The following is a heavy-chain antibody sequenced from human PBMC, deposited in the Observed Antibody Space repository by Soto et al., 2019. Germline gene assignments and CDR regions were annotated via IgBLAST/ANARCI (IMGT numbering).Heavy chain of an antibody. V-gene: IGHV4-39*01. CDR1: GGSISSSSYY. D-gene: IGHD3-9*01. Sequence: TLSLTCTVSGGSISSSSYYWGWIRQPPGKGLEWIGSIYYSGSTYYNPSLKSRVTISVDTSKNQFSLKLSSVTAADTAVYYCARVRYFDWLLYWGQGTLVTVSS. J-gene: IGHJ4*02. CDR3: ARVRYFDWLLY. CDR2: IYYSGST.